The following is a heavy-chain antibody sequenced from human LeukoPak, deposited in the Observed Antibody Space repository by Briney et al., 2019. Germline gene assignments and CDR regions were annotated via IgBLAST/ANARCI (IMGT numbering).Heavy chain of an antibody. CDR3: ARGRGTSGSNRDFYYYYYMGV. CDR2: MNAGNGNT. V-gene: IGHV1-3*01. CDR1: GYIFTDYA. Sequence: ASVKVSCKASGYIFTDYAIHWLRQAPGQRPEWMGWMNAGNGNTKYSQKFQGRITLIRDTSAATAYMEVSSLRHDDLAVYYCARGRGTSGSNRDFYYYYYMGVWGKGTTVTVSS. J-gene: IGHJ6*03. D-gene: IGHD2-15*01.